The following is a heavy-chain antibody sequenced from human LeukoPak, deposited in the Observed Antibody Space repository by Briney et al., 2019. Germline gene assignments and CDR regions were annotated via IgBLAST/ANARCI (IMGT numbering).Heavy chain of an antibody. V-gene: IGHV1-69*04. D-gene: IGHD5-24*01. Sequence: SVKVSCKASGGTFSSYAISWVRQAPGQGLEWVGRIIPILGIANYAQKFQGRVTITADKSTSTAYMELSSLRSEDTAVYYCAREGDGYFGFDYWGQGTLVTVSS. J-gene: IGHJ4*02. CDR2: IIPILGIA. CDR1: GGTFSSYA. CDR3: AREGDGYFGFDY.